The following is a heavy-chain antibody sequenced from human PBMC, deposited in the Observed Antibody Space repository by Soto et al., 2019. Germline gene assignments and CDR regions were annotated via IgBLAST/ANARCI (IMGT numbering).Heavy chain of an antibody. Sequence: LSLSCAASGFTFSSYAMSWFRQAPGKGLEWVSAISGSGGITYYADSVKGRLTISSDNSKNTLYLQMNSLRAEDTAVYYCAKDPGILWWFPYYFNXWGQVTLVTVSX. CDR3: AKDPGILWWFPYYFNX. D-gene: IGHD2-21*01. J-gene: IGHJ4*02. V-gene: IGHV3-23*01. CDR2: ISGSGGIT. CDR1: GFTFSSYA.